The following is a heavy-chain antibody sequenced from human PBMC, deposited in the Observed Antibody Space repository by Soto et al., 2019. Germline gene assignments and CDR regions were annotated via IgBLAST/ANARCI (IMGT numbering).Heavy chain of an antibody. D-gene: IGHD3-22*01. CDR1: GWSFSGYY. Sequence: SETLSLTCAVYGWSFSGYYWSWIRQPPGKGLEWIGEINHSGSTNYNPSLKSRVTISVDTSKNQFSLKLSSVTAADTAVYYCARAEGEYYYDSSGQYYYYYYGMDVWGQGTTVTVSS. CDR3: ARAEGEYYYDSSGQYYYYYYGMDV. V-gene: IGHV4-34*01. J-gene: IGHJ6*02. CDR2: INHSGST.